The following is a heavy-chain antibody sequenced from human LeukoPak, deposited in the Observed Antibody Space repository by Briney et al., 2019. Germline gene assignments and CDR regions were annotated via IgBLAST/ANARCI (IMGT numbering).Heavy chain of an antibody. CDR2: IRSKAYGGTT. J-gene: IGHJ4*02. Sequence: PGGSLRLSCTASGFTFGDYTMSWFRQAPGKGLEWVGFIRSKAYGGTTEYAASVKGRFTISRDDSKNTLYLQMNSLKTEDTAVYYCTTDSGYDFDYWGQGTWSPSPQ. CDR1: GFTFGDYT. V-gene: IGHV3-49*03. D-gene: IGHD5-12*01. CDR3: TTDSGYDFDY.